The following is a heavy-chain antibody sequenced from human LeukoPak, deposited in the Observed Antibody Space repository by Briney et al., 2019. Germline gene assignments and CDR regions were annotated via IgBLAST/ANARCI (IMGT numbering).Heavy chain of an antibody. CDR3: ARGQAGTTRDYYYYYMDV. J-gene: IGHJ6*03. V-gene: IGHV4-59*01. CDR1: GGSISSYY. CDR2: IYYSGST. D-gene: IGHD1-7*01. Sequence: SETLSLTCTVSGGSISSYYWSWIRQPPGKGLEWIGYIYYSGSTNYNPSLKSRVTISVDTSKNQFSLKLSSVTAADTAVYYCARGQAGTTRDYYYYYMDVWGKGATVTVSS.